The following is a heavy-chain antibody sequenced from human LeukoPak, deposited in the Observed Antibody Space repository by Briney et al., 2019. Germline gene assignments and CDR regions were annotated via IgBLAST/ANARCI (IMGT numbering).Heavy chain of an antibody. V-gene: IGHV3-30*18. J-gene: IGHJ4*02. Sequence: PGGSLRLSCAASGFTFNSYGMHWVRQAPGKGLEWVAVISYGGNDKFYRDSVKGRFTISRDNSKNTLYLQMNSLRAEDTAVYYCAKFAAYCGGDCYPSPFDYWGQGTLVTVSS. D-gene: IGHD2-21*02. CDR2: ISYGGNDK. CDR3: AKFAAYCGGDCYPSPFDY. CDR1: GFTFNSYG.